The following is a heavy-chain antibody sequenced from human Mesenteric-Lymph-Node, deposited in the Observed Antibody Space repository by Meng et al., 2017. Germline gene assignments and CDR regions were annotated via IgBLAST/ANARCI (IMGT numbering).Heavy chain of an antibody. CDR2: IYASGST. Sequence: VQLQESGPGLVKPSQTLSLTCTVSGASISRGGYYWSWIRQPPGKGLEWIGNIYASGSTYYNPSLQSRVTISVDTSKNQFSLNLYSVTVADTAVYYCSREEVYWGQGTLVTVSS. J-gene: IGHJ4*02. CDR1: GASISRGGYY. CDR3: SREEVY. V-gene: IGHV4-30-4*01.